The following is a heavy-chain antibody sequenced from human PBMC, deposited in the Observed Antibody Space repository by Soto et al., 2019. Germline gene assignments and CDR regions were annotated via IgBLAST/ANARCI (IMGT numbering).Heavy chain of an antibody. J-gene: IGHJ6*03. Sequence: GASVKVSCKASGYTFTSYGISWVRQAPGQRLERMGWISAYNGNTNYAQKIQGRVTMTTDTSTSTAYMELRSLRSDDTAVYYCARDSPDAGYCSGGSCYRDYYYYYMDVWGKGTTVTVSS. CDR2: ISAYNGNT. V-gene: IGHV1-18*01. CDR1: GYTFTSYG. CDR3: ARDSPDAGYCSGGSCYRDYYYYYMDV. D-gene: IGHD2-15*01.